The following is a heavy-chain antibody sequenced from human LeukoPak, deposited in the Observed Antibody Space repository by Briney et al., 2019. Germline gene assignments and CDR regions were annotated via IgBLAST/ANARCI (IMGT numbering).Heavy chain of an antibody. CDR1: GFTFDDYA. Sequence: GGSLRLSCAASGFTFDDYAMHWVRQAPGKGLEWVSGISWNSGSIGYADSVKGRFTISRDNAKNSLYLQMNSLRAEDTAVYYCARDPPLGNDFWSPTDYWGQGTLVTVSS. V-gene: IGHV3-9*01. CDR2: ISWNSGSI. D-gene: IGHD3-3*01. CDR3: ARDPPLGNDFWSPTDY. J-gene: IGHJ4*02.